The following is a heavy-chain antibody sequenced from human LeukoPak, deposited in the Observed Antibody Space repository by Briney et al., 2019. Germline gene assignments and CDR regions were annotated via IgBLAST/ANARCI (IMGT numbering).Heavy chain of an antibody. J-gene: IGHJ3*02. Sequence: GRSLRLSCAASGFTFDGYAMHWVRHAPGKGLEWVSGISWNSGSIGYADSVKGRFTISRDNAKNSLYLQMNSLRAEDTALYYCAKGFVVVTAIRKDAFDIWGQGTMVTVSS. D-gene: IGHD2-21*02. V-gene: IGHV3-9*01. CDR2: ISWNSGSI. CDR3: AKGFVVVTAIRKDAFDI. CDR1: GFTFDGYA.